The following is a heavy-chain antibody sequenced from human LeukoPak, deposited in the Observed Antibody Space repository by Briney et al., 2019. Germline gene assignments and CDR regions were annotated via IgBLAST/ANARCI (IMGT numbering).Heavy chain of an antibody. D-gene: IGHD3-16*02. J-gene: IGHJ4*02. CDR1: GYTFTGYY. CDR3: ARVAYDYVWGSYRIFDY. CDR2: INPNSGGT. V-gene: IGHV1-2*06. Sequence: GASVKVSCKASGYTFTGYYMHWVRQAPGQGLEWMGRINPNSGGTNYAQKFQGRVTMTRDTSISTAYMELSRLRSDGTAVYYCARVAYDYVWGSYRIFDYWGQGTLVTVSS.